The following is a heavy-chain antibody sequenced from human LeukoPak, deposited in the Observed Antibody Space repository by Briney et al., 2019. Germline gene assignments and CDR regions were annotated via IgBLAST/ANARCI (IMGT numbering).Heavy chain of an antibody. CDR3: ARDAETGYSYGYTPDF. Sequence: GRSLRLSCAASGFTFGNYAMHWVRQAPGKGLEWVAVIWYNGNTKYFADSVRGRFTISRDNSKNIVHLQMNSLRVEDTSIYYCARDAETGYSYGYTPDFWGQGTLVTVSS. CDR2: IWYNGNTK. D-gene: IGHD5-18*01. CDR1: GFTFGNYA. J-gene: IGHJ4*02. V-gene: IGHV3-33*01.